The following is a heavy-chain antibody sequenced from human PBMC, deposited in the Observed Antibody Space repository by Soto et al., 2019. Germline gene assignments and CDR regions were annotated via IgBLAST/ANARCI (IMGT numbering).Heavy chain of an antibody. J-gene: IGHJ6*02. CDR1: GFIFSKYG. Sequence: GGSLRLSCGASGFIFSKYGMHWFRQAPGKGLEWVAVISYDGSNKYYAESVKGRFIISRDKSENTLYLQMNSLRAEDTALYYCAKDLGSGKPYYYYAMDVWGQGTTVTVSS. V-gene: IGHV3-30*18. CDR2: ISYDGSNK. D-gene: IGHD3-10*01. CDR3: AKDLGSGKPYYYYAMDV.